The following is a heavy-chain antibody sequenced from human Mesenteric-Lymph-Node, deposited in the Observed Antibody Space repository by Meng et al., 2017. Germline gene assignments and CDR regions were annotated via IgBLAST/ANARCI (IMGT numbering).Heavy chain of an antibody. CDR2: INPNSGGT. D-gene: IGHD6-19*01. Sequence: QGQLVQSGAEVKKPGASVKVPCKASGDTFTGYYMHWVRQAPGQGLEWMGWINPNSGGTNYAQTFQGRVTMTRDTSISTAYPALSRLRSEDTAVYYCARVCPNLAWKWLVLGWFDPWGQGTLVTVSS. CDR1: GDTFTGYY. CDR3: ARVCPNLAWKWLVLGWFDP. J-gene: IGHJ5*02. V-gene: IGHV1-2*02.